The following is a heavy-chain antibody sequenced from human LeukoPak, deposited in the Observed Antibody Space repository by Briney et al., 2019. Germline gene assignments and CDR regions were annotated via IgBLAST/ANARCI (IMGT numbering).Heavy chain of an antibody. J-gene: IGHJ5*02. CDR1: GYTLTSHA. V-gene: IGHV1-3*01. CDR3: ARGQSHIVVVPAARPAANWFDP. Sequence: ASVKVSCKASGYTLTSHAIHWVRQAPGQRLEWMGWVNAGIGDTRYSQKFQGRVTITRDTSASTAYMELSSLRSEDTAVYYCARGQSHIVVVPAARPAANWFDPWGQGTLVTVSS. CDR2: VNAGIGDT. D-gene: IGHD2-2*01.